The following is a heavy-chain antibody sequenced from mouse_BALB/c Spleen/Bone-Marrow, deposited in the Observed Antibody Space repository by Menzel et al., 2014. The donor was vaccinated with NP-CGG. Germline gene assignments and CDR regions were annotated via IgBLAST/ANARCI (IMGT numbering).Heavy chain of an antibody. D-gene: IGHD2-4*01. V-gene: IGHV1-69*01. CDR2: IDTSDSYT. J-gene: IGHJ4*01. CDR3: AIGGYDFSLDY. CDR1: GYAFTDRW. Sequence: QVQLQQSGTEPVMTGASVKMSCKASGYAFTDRWIHWVKQRPGQGLGWIGAIDTSDSYTNYNQKFKGKATLTVDESSSTAYIHLISLTSEDFAVYYCAIGGYDFSLDYWGLRTSVTVSS.